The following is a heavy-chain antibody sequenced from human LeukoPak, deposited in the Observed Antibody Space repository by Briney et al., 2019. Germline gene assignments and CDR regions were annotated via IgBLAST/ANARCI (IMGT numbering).Heavy chain of an antibody. CDR1: GGSISSGDYY. CDR2: IYYSGST. Sequence: PSETLSLTCTVSGGSISSGDYYWSWIRQPPGKGLEWIGYIYYSGSTYYNPSLKSRVTISVDTSKNQFSLKLSSVTAADTAVYYCARENWNLHAFDIWGQGTMVTVSS. CDR3: ARENWNLHAFDI. V-gene: IGHV4-30-4*01. D-gene: IGHD1-1*01. J-gene: IGHJ3*02.